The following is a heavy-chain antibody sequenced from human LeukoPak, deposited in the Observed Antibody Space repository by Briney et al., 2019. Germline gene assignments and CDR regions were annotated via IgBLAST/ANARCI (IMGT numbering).Heavy chain of an antibody. CDR2: IYTSGST. CDR1: GGSISSYY. J-gene: IGHJ6*04. V-gene: IGHV4-4*07. Sequence: SETLSLTCTVSGGSISSYYWSWIRQPAGKGLEWIGRIYTSGSTNYNPSLKSRVTMSVDTSKNQFSLKLSSVTAADTAVYYCARAGTVLLGSGEETSYYSGRDVGAKGPTVTVSS. CDR3: ARAGTVLLGSGEETSYYSGRDV. D-gene: IGHD3-10*02.